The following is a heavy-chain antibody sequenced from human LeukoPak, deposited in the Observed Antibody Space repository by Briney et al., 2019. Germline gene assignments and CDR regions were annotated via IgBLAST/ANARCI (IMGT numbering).Heavy chain of an antibody. J-gene: IGHJ4*02. Sequence: PSETLSLTCTVSGGSISSGSYYWSWIRQPAGKGLEWIGRIYTSGSTNYNPSLKSRVTISVDTSKNQFSLKLSSVTAADTAVYYCARAGGAARGWSLDYWGQGTLVTVSS. CDR2: IYTSGST. CDR1: GGSISSGSYY. D-gene: IGHD6-19*01. V-gene: IGHV4-61*02. CDR3: ARAGGAARGWSLDY.